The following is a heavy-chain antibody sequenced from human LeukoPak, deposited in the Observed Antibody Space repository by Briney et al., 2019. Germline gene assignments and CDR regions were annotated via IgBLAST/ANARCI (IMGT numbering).Heavy chain of an antibody. CDR1: GYTFTTHD. CDR3: ARGPSQQQLRLGYWFDP. D-gene: IGHD6-13*01. Sequence: ASVKVSCKTSGYTFTTHDINWVRQATGQGLEWMGWMNPNSGNTGYAQKFQGRVTMTKNTSSSTAYMEPSSLRSDDTAVYYCARGPSQQQLRLGYWFDPWGQGTLVTVSS. J-gene: IGHJ5*02. V-gene: IGHV1-8*01. CDR2: MNPNSGNT.